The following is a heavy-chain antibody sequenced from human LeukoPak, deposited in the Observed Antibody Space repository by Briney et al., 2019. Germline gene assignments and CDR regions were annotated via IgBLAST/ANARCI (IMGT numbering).Heavy chain of an antibody. Sequence: GGSLRLSCAASGFTFSSYGMHWVRQAPGQGLEWMGIINPSGGSTSYAQKFQGRVTMTRDTSTSTVYMELSSLRSEDTAVYYCAREVYYGSGSYYNRLDYYGMDVWGQGTTVTVSS. CDR1: GFTFSSYG. V-gene: IGHV1-46*01. D-gene: IGHD3-10*01. J-gene: IGHJ6*02. CDR3: AREVYYGSGSYYNRLDYYGMDV. CDR2: INPSGGST.